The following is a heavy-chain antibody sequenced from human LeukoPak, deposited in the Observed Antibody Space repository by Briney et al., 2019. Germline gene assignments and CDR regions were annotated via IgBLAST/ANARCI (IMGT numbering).Heavy chain of an antibody. J-gene: IGHJ6*04. Sequence: PSETLSLTCAVYGGSFSGYYWSWIRQPPGKGLEWMGEINHSGSTNYNPSLKSRVTISVDTSKNQFSLKLSSVTAADTAVYYCARGTLVVPAAHPGMDVWGKGTTVTVSS. V-gene: IGHV4-34*01. CDR3: ARGTLVVPAAHPGMDV. CDR2: INHSGST. D-gene: IGHD2-2*01. CDR1: GGSFSGYY.